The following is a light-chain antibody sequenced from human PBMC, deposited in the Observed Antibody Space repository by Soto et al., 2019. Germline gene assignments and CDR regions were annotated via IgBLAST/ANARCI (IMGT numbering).Light chain of an antibody. Sequence: QSVLTQPSSVSGAPGQRVTISCTGSSCNIGAGYEVHWYQQLPGTAPKLLIYGNSNRPSGVPDRFSGSKSGTSASLAITGLQAEDEADYYCQSYDSSLSGYVFGTGTKVTVL. J-gene: IGLJ1*01. CDR2: GNS. CDR3: QSYDSSLSGYV. CDR1: SCNIGAGYE. V-gene: IGLV1-40*01.